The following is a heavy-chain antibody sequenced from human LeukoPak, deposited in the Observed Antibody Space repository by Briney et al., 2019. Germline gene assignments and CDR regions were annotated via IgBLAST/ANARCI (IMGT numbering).Heavy chain of an antibody. Sequence: PGTSLRLSCAASGFTFRNHGMHWVRQAPGKGLVWVSCIKSDGSSTSYADSVKGRFTISRDNAKNTLYLQMNSLRAEDTAVYYCAKYSGTYYDYWGQGTLVTVSS. CDR2: IKSDGSST. V-gene: IGHV3-74*01. CDR3: AKYSGTYYDY. J-gene: IGHJ4*02. D-gene: IGHD1-26*01. CDR1: GFTFRNHG.